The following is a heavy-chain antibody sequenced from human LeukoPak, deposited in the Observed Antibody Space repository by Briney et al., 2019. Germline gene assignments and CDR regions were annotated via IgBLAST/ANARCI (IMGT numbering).Heavy chain of an antibody. CDR1: GFTFHPYA. CDR3: ARDPPFSSGWSQNHFDY. CDR2: ISYDGGNK. Sequence: GGSLRLSCAPSGFTFHPYAMHWVRQAPGKGLEWVALISYDGGNKNYADSVKGRFTISRDNAKNILYLQMNSLRAEDTAVYYCARDPPFSSGWSQNHFDYWGQGTLVTVSS. V-gene: IGHV3-30*04. J-gene: IGHJ4*02. D-gene: IGHD6-19*01.